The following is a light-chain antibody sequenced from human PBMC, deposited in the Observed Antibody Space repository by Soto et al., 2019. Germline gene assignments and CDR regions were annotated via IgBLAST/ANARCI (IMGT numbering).Light chain of an antibody. V-gene: IGLV1-40*01. CDR1: SSNIGAGYD. CDR2: GNS. Sequence: QSVLTQPPSVSGAPGQRVTISCTGSSSNIGAGYDVHWYQQLPGTAPKLLIYGNSNRPSGVPDRFSGSKSGTSASLAITGLQAEDEVDYYCQSYDSSRVVFGGGTKLTVL. J-gene: IGLJ2*01. CDR3: QSYDSSRVV.